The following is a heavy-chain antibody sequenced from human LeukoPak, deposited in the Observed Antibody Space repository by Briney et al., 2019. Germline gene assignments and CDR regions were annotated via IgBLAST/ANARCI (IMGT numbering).Heavy chain of an antibody. V-gene: IGHV4-34*01. CDR3: ACNPAYCSSTSCYQSAFDI. CDR2: INHSGST. D-gene: IGHD2-2*01. CDR1: GGSFSGYY. J-gene: IGHJ3*02. Sequence: PSETLSLTCAVYGGSFSGYYWSWIRQPPGKGLDWIGEINHSGSTNYNPSLKSRVTISVDTSKNHFSLKLSSVTAADTAVYYCACNPAYCSSTSCYQSAFDIWGQGTMVTVSS.